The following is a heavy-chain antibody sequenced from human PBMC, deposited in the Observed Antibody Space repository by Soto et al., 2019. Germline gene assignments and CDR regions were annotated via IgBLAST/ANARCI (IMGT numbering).Heavy chain of an antibody. J-gene: IGHJ4*02. Sequence: EVQLVESGGGLVQPGRSLRLSCAASGFTFDDYAMHWVRQAPGKGLEWVSGISWNSGSIGYADSVKGRFTISRDNAKNSLYLQMNSLRAEDTALYYCAKSPSYYGDSDYWGQGTLVTVSS. CDR3: AKSPSYYGDSDY. CDR2: ISWNSGSI. CDR1: GFTFDDYA. V-gene: IGHV3-9*01. D-gene: IGHD4-17*01.